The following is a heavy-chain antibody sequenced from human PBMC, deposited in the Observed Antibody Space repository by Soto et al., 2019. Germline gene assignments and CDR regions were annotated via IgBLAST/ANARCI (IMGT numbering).Heavy chain of an antibody. CDR3: ARILWFREPVPDY. CDR1: GYTFNRYG. V-gene: IGHV1-18*01. D-gene: IGHD3-10*01. Sequence: QVQLVQSGAEVKRPGASVKVSCKASGYTFNRYGIGWLRQAPGEGLEWMGWISAANGNTNYAQKFQGRVTMTTDTSTSTAYMDVRSLRSDDTALYYCARILWFREPVPDYWGQGTLVTVSS. CDR2: ISAANGNT. J-gene: IGHJ4*02.